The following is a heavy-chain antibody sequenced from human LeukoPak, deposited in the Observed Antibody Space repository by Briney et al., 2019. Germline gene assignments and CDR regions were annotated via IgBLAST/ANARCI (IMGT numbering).Heavy chain of an antibody. Sequence: PSETLSLTCTVSGYSISSGYYWGWIRQPPGKGLEWIGSIYHSGSTYYNPSLKSRVTISVDTSKNQFSLKLSSVTAADTAVYYCARGGELRGTSYYYYYMDVWGKGTTVTVS. CDR3: ARGGELRGTSYYYYYMDV. J-gene: IGHJ6*03. CDR1: GYSISSGYY. CDR2: IYHSGST. V-gene: IGHV4-38-2*02. D-gene: IGHD1-26*01.